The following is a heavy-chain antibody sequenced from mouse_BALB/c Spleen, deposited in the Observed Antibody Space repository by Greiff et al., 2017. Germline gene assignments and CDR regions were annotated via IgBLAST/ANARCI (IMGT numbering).Heavy chain of an antibody. CDR2: ISSGGSYT. CDR3: ARHETGRGYGYYFDY. J-gene: IGHJ2*01. CDR1: GFTFSSYG. Sequence: DVMLVESGGDLVKPGGSLKLSCAASGFTFSSYGMSWVRQTPDKRLEWVATISSGGSYTYYPDSVKGRFTISRDNAKNTLYLQMSSLKSEDTAMYYCARHETGRGYGYYFDYWGQGTTLTVSS. V-gene: IGHV5-6*02. D-gene: IGHD3-1*01.